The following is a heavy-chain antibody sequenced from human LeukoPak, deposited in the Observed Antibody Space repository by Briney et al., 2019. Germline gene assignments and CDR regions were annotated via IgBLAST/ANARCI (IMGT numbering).Heavy chain of an antibody. J-gene: IGHJ4*02. CDR1: GFTFSSYE. CDR2: ISSSGSTI. Sequence: GGSLRLSCAASGFTFSSYEMNWVRQAPGKGLEWVSYISSSGSTIYYADSVKGRFTISRDNAKNSLYLQMNSLRDEDTTVYYCAREGYSYGRNYFDYWGQGTLVTVSS. V-gene: IGHV3-48*03. CDR3: AREGYSYGRNYFDY. D-gene: IGHD5-18*01.